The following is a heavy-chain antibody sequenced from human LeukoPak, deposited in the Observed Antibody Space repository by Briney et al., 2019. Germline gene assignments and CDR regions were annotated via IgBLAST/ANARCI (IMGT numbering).Heavy chain of an antibody. J-gene: IGHJ3*02. CDR2: ISGSGGST. Sequence: GGSLRLSCAASGFTFSSYAMSWVRQAPGKGLEWVSAISGSGGSTYYADSVKGRFTISRDNSKNTLYLQMNSLRAEDTAVYYCAKDTWGELLPEYAFDIWGQGTMVTVSS. D-gene: IGHD1-26*01. CDR3: AKDTWGELLPEYAFDI. V-gene: IGHV3-23*01. CDR1: GFTFSSYA.